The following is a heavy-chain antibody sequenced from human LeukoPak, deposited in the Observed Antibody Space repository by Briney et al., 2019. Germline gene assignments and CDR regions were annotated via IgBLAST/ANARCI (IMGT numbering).Heavy chain of an antibody. V-gene: IGHV1-69*02. CDR3: AGRGTRRLPDAFDV. Sequence: VASVKVSCKASGDTFTSYTISWVRQAPGQGLEWLGRIIPILGLANYAQNLQGRVTITADKSTSTAYMELSSLRSEDTAVYYCAGRGTRRLPDAFDVWGQGTMVTVSS. CDR1: GDTFTSYT. D-gene: IGHD1-26*01. CDR2: IIPILGLA. J-gene: IGHJ3*01.